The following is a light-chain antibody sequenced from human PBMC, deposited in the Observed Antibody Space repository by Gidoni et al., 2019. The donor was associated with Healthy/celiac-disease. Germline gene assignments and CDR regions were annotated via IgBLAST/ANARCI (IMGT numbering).Light chain of an antibody. Sequence: EIVLTQSPATLSLSPGESATLSCRASQSVSSYLAWYQQKPGQAPRLLIYDASNRATGIPARFSGSGSGTDFTLTISSLEPEDFAVYYCQQRSNWPPRFTFGHXTKVDIK. J-gene: IGKJ3*01. CDR2: DAS. CDR1: QSVSSY. CDR3: QQRSNWPPRFT. V-gene: IGKV3-11*01.